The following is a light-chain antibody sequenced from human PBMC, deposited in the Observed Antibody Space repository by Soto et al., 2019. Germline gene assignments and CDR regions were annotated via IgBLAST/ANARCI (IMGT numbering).Light chain of an antibody. CDR2: KDS. J-gene: IGLJ2*01. CDR1: VLAKKY. Sequence: SYELTQPSSVSVSPGQTARITCSGDVLAKKYARWFQQKPGQAPVLVIYKDSERPSGIPERFSGSSSGTTATLTISGVQAEDEADYYCQSSDSSGTSVVFGGGTKLTVL. CDR3: QSSDSSGTSVV. V-gene: IGLV3-25*02.